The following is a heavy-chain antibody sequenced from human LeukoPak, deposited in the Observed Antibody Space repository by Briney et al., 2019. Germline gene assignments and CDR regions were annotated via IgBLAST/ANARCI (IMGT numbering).Heavy chain of an antibody. D-gene: IGHD2-2*02. CDR1: GVSISTYY. CDR2: IYYSGNT. Sequence: PSETLSLTCTVSGVSISTYYWSWIRQPPGKGLEWIGYIYYSGNTNYNPSLKSRVTISIDTSKNRFSLKLSSVTAADTAVYYRARAYTSWSFDYWGQGTLVTVSS. J-gene: IGHJ4*02. V-gene: IGHV4-59*01. CDR3: ARAYTSWSFDY.